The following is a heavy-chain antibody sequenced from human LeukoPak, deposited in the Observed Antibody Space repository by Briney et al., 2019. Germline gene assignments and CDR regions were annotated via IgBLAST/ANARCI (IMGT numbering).Heavy chain of an antibody. Sequence: ASVKVSCKASGYTFTSYGISWVRQAPGQGLEWMGWVSAYNGNTNYAQKLQGRVTMTTDTSTSTAYMELRSLRSDDTAVYYCARVSWRYCSGGSCPNANDYWGQGTLVTVSS. CDR3: ARVSWRYCSGGSCPNANDY. CDR1: GYTFTSYG. V-gene: IGHV1-18*01. J-gene: IGHJ4*02. CDR2: VSAYNGNT. D-gene: IGHD2-15*01.